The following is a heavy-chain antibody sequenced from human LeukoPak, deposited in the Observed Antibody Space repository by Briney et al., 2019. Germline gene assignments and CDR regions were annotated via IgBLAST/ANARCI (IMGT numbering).Heavy chain of an antibody. V-gene: IGHV4-34*01. Sequence: SETLSLTCTVSGGSISGYYWSWIRQPPGKGLEWIGEINHSGSTNYNPSLKSRVTISVDTSKNQFSLKLSSVTAADTAVYYCARNRPAARVYYYYMDVWGKGTTVTVSS. D-gene: IGHD2-2*01. CDR3: ARNRPAARVYYYYMDV. CDR1: GGSISGYY. CDR2: INHSGST. J-gene: IGHJ6*03.